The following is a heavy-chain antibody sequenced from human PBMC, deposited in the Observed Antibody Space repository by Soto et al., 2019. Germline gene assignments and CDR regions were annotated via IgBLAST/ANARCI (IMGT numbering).Heavy chain of an antibody. J-gene: IGHJ4*02. V-gene: IGHV1-3*01. CDR3: ARDGLGIAVAGIRLFDY. Sequence: ASVKVSCKASGYTFPSYAMHWVRQAPGQRLEWMGWINAGNGNTKYSQKFQGRVTITRDTSASTAYMELSSLRSEDTAVYYCARDGLGIAVAGIRLFDYWGQGTLVTVSS. CDR2: INAGNGNT. D-gene: IGHD6-19*01. CDR1: GYTFPSYA.